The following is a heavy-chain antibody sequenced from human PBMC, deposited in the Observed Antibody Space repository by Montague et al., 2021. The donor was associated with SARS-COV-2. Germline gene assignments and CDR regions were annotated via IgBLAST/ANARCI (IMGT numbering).Heavy chain of an antibody. J-gene: IGHJ3*01. Sequence: SETLPLTCTVSGGSISSYYWSWIRQPPGKGLEWIGYIYYSGSTNXNPSLKSRVTISIDTTKNQFSLKLSSVTATDTAVYYCAWRALGYCSSTSCETAFDLWGQGTMVTVSS. D-gene: IGHD2-2*01. V-gene: IGHV4-59*01. CDR2: IYYSGST. CDR3: AWRALGYCSSTSCETAFDL. CDR1: GGSISSYY.